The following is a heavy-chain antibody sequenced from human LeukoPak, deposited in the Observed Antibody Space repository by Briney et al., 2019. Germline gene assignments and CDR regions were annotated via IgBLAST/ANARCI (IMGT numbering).Heavy chain of an antibody. CDR3: ARLMRFGEFYGMDV. CDR1: GYTFTGNY. D-gene: IGHD3-10*01. J-gene: IGHJ6*02. CDR2: INPSSGGT. V-gene: IGHV1-2*02. Sequence: ASVKVSCKASGYTFTGNYMHWVRQAPGQGFEWMGWINPSSGGTNYAQKFQGRVTMTRDTYISTAYMELGSLTSDDTAVYYCARLMRFGEFYGMDVWGQGTTVTVSS.